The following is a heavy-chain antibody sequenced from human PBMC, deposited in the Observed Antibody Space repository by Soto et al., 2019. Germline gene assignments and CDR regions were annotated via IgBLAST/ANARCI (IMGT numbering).Heavy chain of an antibody. CDR2: IDPSDSYT. V-gene: IGHV5-10-1*01. Sequence: GESLKISCKGSGYSFTCYWISGVRQMPGKGLEWMGRIDPSDSYTNYSPSFQGHVTISADKSISTAYLQWSSLKASDTAMYYCARQLLGYDAFDIWGQGTMVTVSS. D-gene: IGHD2-21*01. CDR1: GYSFTCYW. CDR3: ARQLLGYDAFDI. J-gene: IGHJ3*02.